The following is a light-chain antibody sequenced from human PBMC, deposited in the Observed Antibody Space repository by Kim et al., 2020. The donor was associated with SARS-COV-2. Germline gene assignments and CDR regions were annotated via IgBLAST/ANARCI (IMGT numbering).Light chain of an antibody. Sequence: DILMTQSPSSLSASVGDSATITCRASQNIGTYLNWYQQEPGKAPKLLIDLASTLRTGVPSRFSGRGSETDFTLTINNLQPEDFVTYYCQQTYSVPPTFGQGTKVDIK. CDR2: LAS. CDR1: QNIGTY. CDR3: QQTYSVPPT. J-gene: IGKJ1*01. V-gene: IGKV1-39*01.